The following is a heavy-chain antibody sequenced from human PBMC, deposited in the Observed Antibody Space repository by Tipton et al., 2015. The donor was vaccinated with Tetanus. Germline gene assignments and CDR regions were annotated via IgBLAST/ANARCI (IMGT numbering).Heavy chain of an antibody. CDR2: INPNRGVT. CDR1: GYSFTGFY. V-gene: IGHV1-2*02. J-gene: IGHJ5*02. CDR3: ARDMRSNWFDP. Sequence: QSGPEVKKPGASVKVSCKASGYSFTGFYMHWLRQAPGQGLEWMGWINPNRGVTDCARKFQGRVPMTSDTSIGTAYMELSGLRSDDTAIYYCARDMRSNWFDPWGQGTLVTVSS. D-gene: IGHD3-16*01.